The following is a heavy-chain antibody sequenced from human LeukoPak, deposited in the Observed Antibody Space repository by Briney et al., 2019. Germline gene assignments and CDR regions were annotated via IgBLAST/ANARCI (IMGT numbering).Heavy chain of an antibody. Sequence: GGSLRLSCEASGFTFSRYGMSWVRQAPGKGLEWVSAISGSGGSTYYADSVKGRFTISRDNSKNTLYLQMNSLRAEDTAVYYCAKDLSRTTVVTPVLFDPWGQGTLVTVSS. CDR2: ISGSGGST. V-gene: IGHV3-23*01. J-gene: IGHJ5*02. CDR1: GFTFSRYG. D-gene: IGHD4-23*01. CDR3: AKDLSRTTVVTPVLFDP.